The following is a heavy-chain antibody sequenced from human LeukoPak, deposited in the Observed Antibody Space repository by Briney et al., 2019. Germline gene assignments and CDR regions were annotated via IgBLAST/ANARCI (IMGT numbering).Heavy chain of an antibody. Sequence: SETLSLTCTVSGGSISSYYWSWLRQPPGKGLEWIGYIYYSGSTNYNPSLKSRVTISVDTSKNQFSLKLSSVTAADTAVYYCARRIYGDYGLDYWGQGTLVTVSS. CDR1: GGSISSYY. CDR3: ARRIYGDYGLDY. CDR2: IYYSGST. J-gene: IGHJ4*02. D-gene: IGHD4-17*01. V-gene: IGHV4-59*01.